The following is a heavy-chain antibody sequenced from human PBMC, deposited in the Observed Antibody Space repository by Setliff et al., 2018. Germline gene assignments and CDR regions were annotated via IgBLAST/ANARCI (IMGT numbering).Heavy chain of an antibody. Sequence: SETLSLTCAVSVYSISRDCHWGWIRQPPGKGLEWIGSIYYSGNTYYNASLKGRVTISGDTSKNQFSLKLTAVTAADTAIYYCARHRAVAGAYYFDFWGRGTLVTVS. CDR3: ARHRAVAGAYYFDF. V-gene: IGHV4-38-2*01. D-gene: IGHD6-19*01. CDR2: IYYSGNT. J-gene: IGHJ4*02. CDR1: VYSISRDCH.